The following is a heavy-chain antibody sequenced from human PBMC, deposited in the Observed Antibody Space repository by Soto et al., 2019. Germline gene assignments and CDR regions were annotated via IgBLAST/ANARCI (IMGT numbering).Heavy chain of an antibody. V-gene: IGHV4-59*01. CDR2: VSYSGST. CDR3: ARGVAYSGYDFGRFDP. CDR1: GGSISTYY. D-gene: IGHD5-12*01. Sequence: TSETLSLTCTVSGGSISTYYWSWIRQPPGKGLEWMGYVSYSGSTNYNPSLKSRVTISVDKSKNQFSLKLSSVTAADTAVYYCARGVAYSGYDFGRFDPWGQGALVTVSS. J-gene: IGHJ5*02.